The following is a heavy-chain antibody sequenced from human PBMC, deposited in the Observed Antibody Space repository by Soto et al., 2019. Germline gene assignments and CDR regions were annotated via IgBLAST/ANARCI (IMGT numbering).Heavy chain of an antibody. J-gene: IGHJ6*02. CDR2: ISSSSSTI. CDR3: ARERRYCSGGSCYYYYGMDV. D-gene: IGHD2-15*01. CDR1: GFTFSSYS. Sequence: EVQLVESGGGLVQPGGSLRLSCAASGFTFSSYSMNWVRQAPGKGLEWVSYISSSSSTIYYADSVKGRFTISRDNAKNSLYLQTNSLRAEDTAVYYCARERRYCSGGSCYYYYGMDVWGQGTTVTVSS. V-gene: IGHV3-48*01.